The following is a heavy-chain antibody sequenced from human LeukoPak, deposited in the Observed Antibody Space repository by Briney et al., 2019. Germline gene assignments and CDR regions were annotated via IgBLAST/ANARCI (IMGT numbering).Heavy chain of an antibody. CDR3: AGTRRYCSGGSCYNWFDP. CDR1: GDSISSDTYY. D-gene: IGHD2-15*01. V-gene: IGHV4-61*02. J-gene: IGHJ5*02. Sequence: PSETLSLTCTVSGDSISSDTYYWTWIRQPAGKGLEWIGRIYISGNTNYNPSLKSRVTISVDTSKNQFSLNLNSVTAADTAEYYCAGTRRYCSGGSCYNWFDPWGQGTLVTVSS. CDR2: IYISGNT.